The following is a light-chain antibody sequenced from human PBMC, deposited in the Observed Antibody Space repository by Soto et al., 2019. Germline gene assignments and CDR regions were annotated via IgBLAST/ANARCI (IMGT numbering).Light chain of an antibody. V-gene: IGLV4-60*02. CDR1: SGHSSYI. Sequence: QSVLTQSSSASASLGSSVKLTCTLSSGHSSYIIAWHQQQPGKAPRYLMKLEGSGSYNKGSGGPDRFSGSSSGADRYLTISTLQFEDEANYYWETCDSNTRVFGGGTKVTVL. CDR3: ETCDSNTRV. CDR2: LEGSGSY. J-gene: IGLJ2*01.